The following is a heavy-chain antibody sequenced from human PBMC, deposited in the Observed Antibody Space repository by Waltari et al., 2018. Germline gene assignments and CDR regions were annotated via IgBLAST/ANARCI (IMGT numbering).Heavy chain of an antibody. CDR2: IKSKTAGGTV. J-gene: IGHJ6*02. Sequence: EVQVVESGGGLAKPGGSLRLACLVSGFSFNVAWMSWVRQTPGKGLEWVGRIKSKTAGGTVDYATPVKGRFTISRDDSKNTVYLQMSSLNTDDTAVYYCTTGGGRNGMGVWGQGTTVTVSS. CDR3: TTGGGRNGMGV. V-gene: IGHV3-15*01. CDR1: GFSFNVAW. D-gene: IGHD3-16*01.